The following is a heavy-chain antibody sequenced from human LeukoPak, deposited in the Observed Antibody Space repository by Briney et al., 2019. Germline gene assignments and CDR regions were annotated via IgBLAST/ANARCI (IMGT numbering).Heavy chain of an antibody. CDR3: AELGITMFWGV. CDR2: ISGYGGTT. J-gene: IGHJ6*04. V-gene: IGHV3-23*01. D-gene: IGHD3-10*02. CDR1: GFTFSSYA. Sequence: GGSLRLSCAASGFTFSSYAMNWVRQAPGKGLEWVSIISGYGGTTIYTDSVKGRFTISRDNAKSSLYLEMSSLRAEDTAVYYCAELGITMFWGVWGKGTTVTIPS.